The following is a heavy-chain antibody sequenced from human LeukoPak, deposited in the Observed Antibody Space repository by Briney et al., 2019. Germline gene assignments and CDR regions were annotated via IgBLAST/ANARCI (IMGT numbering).Heavy chain of an antibody. CDR3: ARRDITIFGVVIRNAFDI. D-gene: IGHD3-3*01. Sequence: GESLKISCKASGYSFLSYYIGWVRQMPGKGLEWMGIIFPGDSETKYGPSFQGQVTLSVDKSISTAYLQWSSLKASDTAMYYCARRDITIFGVVIRNAFDIWGQGTMVTVSS. J-gene: IGHJ3*02. CDR2: IFPGDSET. CDR1: GYSFLSYY. V-gene: IGHV5-51*01.